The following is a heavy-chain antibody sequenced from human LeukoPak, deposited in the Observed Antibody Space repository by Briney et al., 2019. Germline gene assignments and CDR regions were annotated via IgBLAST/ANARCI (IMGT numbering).Heavy chain of an antibody. CDR3: ARDLLGDWNYVSYFDY. Sequence: ASVKVSCKASGYTFTGYYMHWVRQAPGQGLEWMGWINPNSGGTNYAQKFQGRVTMTRDTSISTVYMELSRLRSDDTAVYYCARDLLGDWNYVSYFDYWGQGTLVTVSS. CDR2: INPNSGGT. D-gene: IGHD1-7*01. CDR1: GYTFTGYY. J-gene: IGHJ4*02. V-gene: IGHV1-2*02.